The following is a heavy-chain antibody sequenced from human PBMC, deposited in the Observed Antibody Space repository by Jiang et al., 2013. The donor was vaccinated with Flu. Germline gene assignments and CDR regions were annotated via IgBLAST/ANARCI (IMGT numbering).Heavy chain of an antibody. CDR1: GFSLSTSGVG. CDR2: IYWNDDK. V-gene: IGHV2-5*01. Sequence: KPTQTLTLTCTFSGFSLSTSGVGVGWIRQPPGKALEWLALIYWNDDKRYSPSLKSRLTITKDTSKNQVVLTMTNMDPVDTATYYCAHRIAAAGYNWFDPWGQGTLVTVSS. J-gene: IGHJ5*02. CDR3: AHRIAAAGYNWFDP. D-gene: IGHD6-13*01.